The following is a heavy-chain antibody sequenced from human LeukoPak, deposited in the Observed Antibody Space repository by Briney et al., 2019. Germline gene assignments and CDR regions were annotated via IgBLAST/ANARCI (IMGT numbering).Heavy chain of an antibody. CDR1: GYTFTSYY. J-gene: IGHJ4*02. CDR2: INPSVGST. Sequence: ASVKLSCKASGYTFTSYYMHWVRQAPGQGLEWMGIINPSVGSTSYAQKFQGRVTMTSDTSTTTVYMQLSSLRSEDTAVYYCGRARGYDRPSRLYFDYWGKGTLVTVSS. D-gene: IGHD5-12*01. CDR3: GRARGYDRPSRLYFDY. V-gene: IGHV1-46*01.